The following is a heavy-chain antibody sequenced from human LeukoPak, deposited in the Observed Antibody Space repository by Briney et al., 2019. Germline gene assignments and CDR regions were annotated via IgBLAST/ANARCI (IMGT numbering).Heavy chain of an antibody. CDR1: NFTFAAYG. J-gene: IGHJ6*02. D-gene: IGHD4-17*01. Sequence: RASVTVSCKASNFTFAAYGLSWVRQAPGQGLEWMGWISAYNGNTNYAQKLQGRVTMTTDTSTSTAYMELRSLRSDDTAVYYCARRPLRSYYYGMDVWGQGTTVTVSS. V-gene: IGHV1-18*04. CDR3: ARRPLRSYYYGMDV. CDR2: ISAYNGNT.